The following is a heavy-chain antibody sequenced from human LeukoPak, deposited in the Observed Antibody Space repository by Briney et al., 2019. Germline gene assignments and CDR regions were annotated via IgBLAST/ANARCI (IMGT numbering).Heavy chain of an antibody. Sequence: GGSLRLSCAASGFTFSNYGMSWVRQAPGKGLKWVSAISGSGGSTYYADSVKGRFTISRDNAKNSLYLQMNSLRAEDTALYYCAKGDYGSGSYYISDAFDIWGQGTMVTVSS. CDR1: GFTFSNYG. D-gene: IGHD3-10*01. CDR3: AKGDYGSGSYYISDAFDI. J-gene: IGHJ3*02. CDR2: ISGSGGST. V-gene: IGHV3-23*01.